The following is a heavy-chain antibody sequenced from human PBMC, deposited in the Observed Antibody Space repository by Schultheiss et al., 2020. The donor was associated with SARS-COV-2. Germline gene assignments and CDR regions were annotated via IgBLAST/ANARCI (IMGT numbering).Heavy chain of an antibody. CDR2: IYYSGST. Sequence: GSLRLSCAVSGGSISSGGYSWSWIRQPPGKGLEWIGYIYYSGSTNYNPSLKSRVTISVDTSKNQFSLKLSSVTAADTAVYYCTRQVGAVAATPFDYWGQGTLVTVSS. D-gene: IGHD6-19*01. CDR1: GGSISSGGYS. J-gene: IGHJ4*02. V-gene: IGHV4-61*08. CDR3: TRQVGAVAATPFDY.